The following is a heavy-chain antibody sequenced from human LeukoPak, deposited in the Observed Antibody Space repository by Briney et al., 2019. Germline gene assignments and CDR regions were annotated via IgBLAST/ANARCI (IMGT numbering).Heavy chain of an antibody. Sequence: SETLPLTCAVSGGSISSGGYSWSWIRQPPGEGLEWIGYIYHSGSTYYNPSLKSRVTISVDRSKNQFSLKLSSVTAADTAVYYCARAPDYYDSSGQRSDAFDIWGQGTMVTVSS. CDR1: GGSISSGGYS. CDR3: ARAPDYYDSSGQRSDAFDI. D-gene: IGHD3-22*01. CDR2: IYHSGST. J-gene: IGHJ3*02. V-gene: IGHV4-30-2*01.